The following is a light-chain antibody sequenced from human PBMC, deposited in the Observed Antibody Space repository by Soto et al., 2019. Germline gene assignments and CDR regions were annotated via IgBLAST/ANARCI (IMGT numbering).Light chain of an antibody. CDR2: EVY. CDR1: SSDIGTYDH. Sequence: QSVLTQPASVSGSPGQSITISCTGTSSDIGTYDHVSWYQQHPGKAPQLIIYEVYNRASGLSNRFSGSKSGNTASLTISGLQAEDEADYYCCSYTNGSNLVLGNGTKVTVL. J-gene: IGLJ1*01. CDR3: CSYTNGSNLV. V-gene: IGLV2-14*01.